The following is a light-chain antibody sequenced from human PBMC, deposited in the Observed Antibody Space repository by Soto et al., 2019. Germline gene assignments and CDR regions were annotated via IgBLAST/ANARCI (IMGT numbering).Light chain of an antibody. CDR3: QQYENLVT. CDR1: QDISNY. CDR2: DAS. J-gene: IGKJ5*01. V-gene: IGKV1-33*01. Sequence: DIQITQSPPSLSVSVVDRVTITCQASQDISNYLHWYQQKPGTAPNLLIYDASNLETGVPSRFSGSGSGTDFSFSISSLQPEDIATYYCQQYENLVTFGQGTRLEIK.